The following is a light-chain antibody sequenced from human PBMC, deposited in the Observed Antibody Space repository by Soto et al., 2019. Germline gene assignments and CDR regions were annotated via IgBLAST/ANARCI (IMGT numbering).Light chain of an antibody. CDR1: SSYVGGYNY. V-gene: IGLV2-8*01. J-gene: IGLJ2*01. CDR2: EVS. Sequence: QSALTQPPSASGSPGQSVTISCTGTSSYVGGYNYVSWYQQHPGKAPKLMIYEVSKRPSGVPDRFSGSKSGNTASLTVSGLQAEHEADYYCSSYAGSNNLVFGGGTKVTVL. CDR3: SSYAGSNNLV.